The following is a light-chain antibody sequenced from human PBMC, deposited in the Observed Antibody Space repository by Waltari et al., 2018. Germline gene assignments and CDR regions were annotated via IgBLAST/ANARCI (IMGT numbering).Light chain of an antibody. J-gene: IGKJ1*01. CDR1: QSISSY. CDR3: QQSNSNSRT. Sequence: DIQMTKSPSSLSASVGDRVTITCRASQSISSYLNWYQQKPGKAPKLLIYAASILQSGVPSRFSGSGSGTDFTLSISSLQPEDFATYYCQQSNSNSRTFGQGTKVEI. CDR2: AAS. V-gene: IGKV1-39*01.